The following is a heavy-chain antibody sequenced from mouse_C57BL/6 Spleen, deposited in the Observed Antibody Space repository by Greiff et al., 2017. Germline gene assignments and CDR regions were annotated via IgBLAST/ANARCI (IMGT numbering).Heavy chain of an antibody. CDR3: ARSLYGAYLDY. J-gene: IGHJ2*01. CDR1: GYTFTSYW. Sequence: QVQLQQSGAELVMPGASVKLSCKASGYTFTSYWMHWVKQRPGQGLEWIGEIDPSDSYTNYNQKFKGKSTLTVDKSSSTAYMQLSSLTSEDSAVYYCARSLYGAYLDYWGQGTTLTVSS. V-gene: IGHV1-69*01. CDR2: IDPSDSYT. D-gene: IGHD1-1*01.